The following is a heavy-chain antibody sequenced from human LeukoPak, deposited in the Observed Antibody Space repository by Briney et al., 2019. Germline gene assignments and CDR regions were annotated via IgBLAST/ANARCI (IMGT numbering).Heavy chain of an antibody. CDR3: ARDGYYYDSSGLYYYYMDV. D-gene: IGHD3-22*01. CDR2: IKQDGSEK. J-gene: IGHJ6*03. Sequence: GGSLRLSCAASGFTFSSYGMHWVRQAPGKGLEGVANIKQDGSEKYYLDSLEGRFTISRDNAKNSLYLQMNSLRGEDTALYYCARDGYYYDSSGLYYYYMDVWGKGTTVTVSS. CDR1: GFTFSSYG. V-gene: IGHV3-7*03.